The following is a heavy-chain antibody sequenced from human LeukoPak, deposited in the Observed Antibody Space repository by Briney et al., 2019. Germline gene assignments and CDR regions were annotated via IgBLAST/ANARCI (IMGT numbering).Heavy chain of an antibody. CDR1: GYTFTNHY. V-gene: IGHV1-2*02. CDR3: ASGLSSLFSFGAALAYYMDV. D-gene: IGHD5-18*01. J-gene: IGHJ6*03. Sequence: ASVKVSCKASGYTFTNHYMHWVRQALGQGLEWMGWINPHSGDTNYAQKFQGRVIMTRDTSISTDYMELSSLRSDDTAMYYCASGLSSLFSFGAALAYYMDVWGKGTPVSVSS. CDR2: INPHSGDT.